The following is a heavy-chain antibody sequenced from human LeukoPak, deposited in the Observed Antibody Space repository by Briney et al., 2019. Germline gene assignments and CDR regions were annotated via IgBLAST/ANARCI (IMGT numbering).Heavy chain of an antibody. D-gene: IGHD2-15*01. J-gene: IGHJ4*02. Sequence: GGSLRLSCAASGFTFSDSYMSWIRQAPGKGLEYISYISSSGSTIYYADSVKGRFTLSRDNAKNSLSLEMNSLRAEDTAVYYCARGKYSLDYWGQGTLVTASS. CDR2: ISSSGSTI. CDR1: GFTFSDSY. V-gene: IGHV3-11*01. CDR3: ARGKYSLDY.